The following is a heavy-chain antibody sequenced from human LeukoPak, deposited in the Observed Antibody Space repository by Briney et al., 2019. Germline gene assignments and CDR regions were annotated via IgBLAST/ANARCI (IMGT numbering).Heavy chain of an antibody. CDR2: ISGSGGST. D-gene: IGHD3-10*01. J-gene: IGHJ4*02. CDR3: ARVTYGSGTYGAFDY. CDR1: GFTFSSYA. Sequence: GGSLRLSCAASGFTFSSYAMSWVRQAPGKGLEWVSAISGSGGSTYYADSVKGRFTISRDNSKNTLYLQMNSLRAGDTAVYYCARVTYGSGTYGAFDYWGQGTLVTVSS. V-gene: IGHV3-23*01.